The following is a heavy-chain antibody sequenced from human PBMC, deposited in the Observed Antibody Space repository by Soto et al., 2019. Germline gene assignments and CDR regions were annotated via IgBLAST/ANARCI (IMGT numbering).Heavy chain of an antibody. CDR3: ARGYYYDSSGYSLGDY. CDR1: GGSISSGGYY. J-gene: IGHJ4*02. CDR2: IYYSGST. Sequence: QVQLQESGPGLVKPSQTLSLTCTVSGGSISSGGYYWSWIRQHPGKGLEWIGYIYYSGSTYYNPSLKSRVTISVDTSKNQFSLKLRSVTAADTAVYYCARGYYYDSSGYSLGDYWGQGTLVTVSS. D-gene: IGHD3-22*01. V-gene: IGHV4-31*03.